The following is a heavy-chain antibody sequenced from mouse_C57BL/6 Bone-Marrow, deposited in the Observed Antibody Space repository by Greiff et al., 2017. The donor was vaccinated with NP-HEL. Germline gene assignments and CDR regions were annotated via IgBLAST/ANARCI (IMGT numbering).Heavy chain of an antibody. CDR3: ARDYGNFFAY. V-gene: IGHV1-19*01. D-gene: IGHD2-1*01. CDR2: INPYNGGT. Sequence: VQLQQSGPVLVKPGASVKMSCKASGYTFTDYYMNWVKQSHGKSLEWIGVINPYNGGTSYNQKFKGKATLTVDKSSSTAYMELNSLTSEDSAVYYCARDYGNFFAYWGQGTLVTVSA. J-gene: IGHJ3*01. CDR1: GYTFTDYY.